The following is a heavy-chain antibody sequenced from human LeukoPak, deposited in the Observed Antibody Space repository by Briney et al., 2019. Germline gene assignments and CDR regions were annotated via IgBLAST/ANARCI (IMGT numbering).Heavy chain of an antibody. J-gene: IGHJ5*02. CDR3: ARVRRGSMVRGVSGWFDP. V-gene: IGHV4-30-4*01. CDR1: GDSISSGDYY. CDR2: IYYSGST. D-gene: IGHD3-10*01. Sequence: PSQTLSLTCTVSGDSISSGDYYWTWIRQPPGKGLEWMRNIYYSGSTYYNPSLKSRLTMSVDTSKNHFSLKLRSVTAADTAVYYCARVRRGSMVRGVSGWFDPWGQGTLVTVSS.